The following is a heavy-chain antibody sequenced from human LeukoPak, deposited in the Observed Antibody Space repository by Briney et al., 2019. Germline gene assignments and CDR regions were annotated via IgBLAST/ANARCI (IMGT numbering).Heavy chain of an antibody. CDR3: ARARHCSSTSCYPFDAFDI. J-gene: IGHJ3*02. CDR2: ISSSGSTI. V-gene: IGHV3-11*04. D-gene: IGHD2-2*01. Sequence: GSLRLSCAASGFTFSDYYMSWIRQAPGKGLEWVSYISSSGSTIYYADSVKGRSTISRDNAKNSLYLQMNSLRAEDTAVYYCARARHCSSTSCYPFDAFDIWGQGTMVTVSS. CDR1: GFTFSDYY.